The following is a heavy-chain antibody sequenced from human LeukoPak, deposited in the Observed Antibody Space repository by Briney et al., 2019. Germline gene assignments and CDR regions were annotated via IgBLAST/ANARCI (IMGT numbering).Heavy chain of an antibody. D-gene: IGHD2-2*03. Sequence: SETLSLTCTVSGGSISSGDYFWSWIRQPAGKGLEWIGRMEISGSTNYNPSLRGRVTLSLDTSKNQFSLKLSSVTAADTAVYYCARYSGVGYGMFYFDYWGQGTLVTVSS. J-gene: IGHJ4*02. CDR3: ARYSGVGYGMFYFDY. CDR1: GGSISSGDYF. CDR2: MEISGST. V-gene: IGHV4-61*02.